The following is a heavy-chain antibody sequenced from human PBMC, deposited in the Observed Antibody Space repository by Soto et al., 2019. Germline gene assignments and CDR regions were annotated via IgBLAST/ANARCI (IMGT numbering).Heavy chain of an antibody. Sequence: PVGSLRLSCAASGFTFSSYAFHWVRQAPGKGLEWVALISYDGINKHYADSVQGRFTISRDNSKNTVFLQMNSLRAEDTAVYYCARDGEGVAASRNYFDYWGQGTLVTVSS. CDR2: ISYDGINK. D-gene: IGHD6-25*01. J-gene: IGHJ4*02. V-gene: IGHV3-30-3*01. CDR3: ARDGEGVAASRNYFDY. CDR1: GFTFSSYA.